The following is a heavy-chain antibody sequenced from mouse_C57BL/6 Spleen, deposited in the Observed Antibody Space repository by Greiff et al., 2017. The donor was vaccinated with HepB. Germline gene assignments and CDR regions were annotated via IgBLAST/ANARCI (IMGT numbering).Heavy chain of an antibody. D-gene: IGHD1-1*01. J-gene: IGHJ1*03. CDR2: IYPGDGDT. V-gene: IGHV1-80*01. CDR3: ARSRHYYGSSYDWYFDV. CDR1: GYAFSSYW. Sequence: VQLQQSGAELVKPGASVKISCKASGYAFSSYWMNWVKQRPGKGLEWIGQIYPGDGDTNYNGKFKGKATLTADKSSSTAYMQLSSLTSEDSAVYFCARSRHYYGSSYDWYFDVWGTGTTLTVSS.